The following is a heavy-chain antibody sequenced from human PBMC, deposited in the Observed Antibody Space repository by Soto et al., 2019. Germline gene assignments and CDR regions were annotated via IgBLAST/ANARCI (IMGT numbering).Heavy chain of an antibody. CDR3: ARDADEHDGTGWGMDV. Sequence: QAQLVESGGDVVQPGTSLRLSCAVSGFIFNRYGMHWVRQSPGNGLEWVAVIWHDGSKKLYADSVRGRFTISRDDSKNTLFLQMNSLGVEDTAVYYGARDADEHDGTGWGMDVWGQGTTVTASS. J-gene: IGHJ6*02. D-gene: IGHD3-10*01. CDR1: GFIFNRYG. CDR2: IWHDGSKK. V-gene: IGHV3-33*01.